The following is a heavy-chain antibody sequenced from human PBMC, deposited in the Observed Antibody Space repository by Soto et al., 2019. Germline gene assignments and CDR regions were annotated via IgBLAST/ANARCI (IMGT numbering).Heavy chain of an antibody. Sequence: QVQLVESGGGVVQPGRSLRLSCAASGFTFSSYGMHWVRQAPGKGLEWVAAISYDGSNKYYADSVKGRFTISRDNSKNTLYVQMNRLRAEDTAVYYCAKGKQWLVRAGDHGMDVWGQGTTVTVSS. D-gene: IGHD6-19*01. CDR2: ISYDGSNK. CDR3: AKGKQWLVRAGDHGMDV. V-gene: IGHV3-30*18. CDR1: GFTFSSYG. J-gene: IGHJ6*02.